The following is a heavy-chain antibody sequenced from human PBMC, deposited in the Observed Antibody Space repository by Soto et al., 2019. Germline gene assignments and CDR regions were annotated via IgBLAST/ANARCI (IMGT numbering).Heavy chain of an antibody. Sequence: GASVKVSCKASGGTFTNYAIDWVRQAPGQGLEWMGGIIPISGAVNYAQKFQGRVTITADESTSTVYMALSSLRSENTAVYYCARTTTAYNWFDRWGQGTLVTVSS. CDR1: GGTFTNYA. CDR2: IIPISGAV. J-gene: IGHJ5*02. CDR3: ARTTTAYNWFDR. D-gene: IGHD4-17*01. V-gene: IGHV1-69*13.